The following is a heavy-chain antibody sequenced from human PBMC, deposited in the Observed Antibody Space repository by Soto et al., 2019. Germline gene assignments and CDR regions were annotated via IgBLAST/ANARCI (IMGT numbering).Heavy chain of an antibody. V-gene: IGHV1-18*04. Sequence: GASVKVSCKASGYTFTSYGNSWVRQAPGQGLEWMGWISAYNGNTNYAQKLQGRVTMTTDTSTSTAYMELRSLRSDDTAVYYCARAASVLWSRAAAGTPAYYYGMDVWGQGTTVTVSS. CDR3: ARAASVLWSRAAAGTPAYYYGMDV. CDR1: GYTFTSYG. D-gene: IGHD6-13*01. J-gene: IGHJ6*02. CDR2: ISAYNGNT.